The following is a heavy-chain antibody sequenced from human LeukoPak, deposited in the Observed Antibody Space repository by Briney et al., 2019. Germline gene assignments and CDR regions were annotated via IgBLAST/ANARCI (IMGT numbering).Heavy chain of an antibody. Sequence: PGGSLRLSCAASGFTFSSYCMNWVRQAPGKGLEWVSAISGSGGSTYYADSVKGRFTISRDNSKNTLYLQMNSLRAEDTAVYYCAKDRSAYYDSSGSPFDYWGQGTLVTVSS. J-gene: IGHJ4*02. CDR2: ISGSGGST. V-gene: IGHV3-23*01. CDR1: GFTFSSYC. CDR3: AKDRSAYYDSSGSPFDY. D-gene: IGHD3-22*01.